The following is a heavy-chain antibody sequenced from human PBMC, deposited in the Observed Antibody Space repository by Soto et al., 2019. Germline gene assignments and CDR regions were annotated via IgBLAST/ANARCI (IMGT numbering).Heavy chain of an antibody. Sequence: WWSLRLSCSASVFTFSSYSMNWGRQAPGKGLEWVSYISSSSSTIYYADSVKGRFTISRDNAKNSLYLQMNSLRDEDTAVYYCAREEDSSGYSAFDIWGQGTMVTVSS. CDR2: ISSSSSTI. D-gene: IGHD3-22*01. CDR1: VFTFSSYS. J-gene: IGHJ3*02. CDR3: AREEDSSGYSAFDI. V-gene: IGHV3-48*02.